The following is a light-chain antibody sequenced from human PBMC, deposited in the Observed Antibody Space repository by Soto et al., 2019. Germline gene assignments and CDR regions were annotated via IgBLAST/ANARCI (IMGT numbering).Light chain of an antibody. Sequence: QSALTQPASVSGSPGQSITISCTGTSSDVGGYNYVSWYQQHPGKAPKLMIYDVSNRPSGVSNRFSGSKSGNTASLTISGLQAEDEGDYYCSSYTSSSTVGVVFGGGTKLTVL. CDR2: DVS. CDR1: SSDVGGYNY. V-gene: IGLV2-14*01. J-gene: IGLJ2*01. CDR3: SSYTSSSTVGVV.